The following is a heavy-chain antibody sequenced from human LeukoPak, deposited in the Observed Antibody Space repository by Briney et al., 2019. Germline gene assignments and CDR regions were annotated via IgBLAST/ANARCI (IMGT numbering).Heavy chain of an antibody. CDR2: ITSSSSYI. Sequence: GGSLRLSCAASGFTFGTYNMNWVRQPPGGGLEWVSSITSSSSYIYYADSMKGRFTISRDNAKNSLYLQMNGLRAEDTAVYYCARDEGFGFDYWGQGTLVTVSS. J-gene: IGHJ4*02. D-gene: IGHD3-10*01. CDR3: ARDEGFGFDY. CDR1: GFTFGTYN. V-gene: IGHV3-21*01.